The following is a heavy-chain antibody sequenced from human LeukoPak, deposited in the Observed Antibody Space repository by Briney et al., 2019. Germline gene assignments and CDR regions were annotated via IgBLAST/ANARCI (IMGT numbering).Heavy chain of an antibody. Sequence: GGSLRLSCAASGFTFSSYGMHWVRQAPGKGLEWVAVIWYGGSNKYYADSVKGRFTISRDNSKNTLYLQMNSLRAEDTAVYYCAKGIWMGTAMVLSLDYWGQGTLVTVSS. V-gene: IGHV3-33*08. CDR2: IWYGGSNK. CDR1: GFTFSSYG. J-gene: IGHJ4*02. D-gene: IGHD5-18*01. CDR3: AKGIWMGTAMVLSLDY.